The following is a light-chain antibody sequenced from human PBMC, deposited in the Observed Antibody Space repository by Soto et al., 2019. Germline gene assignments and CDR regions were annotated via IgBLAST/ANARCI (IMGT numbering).Light chain of an antibody. CDR3: QQRSNWWT. Sequence: EIVLTQSPATLCLSPGERATLSCRASQSVSRNLAWYQQKPGQAPRLLIYSATTRATGIPDRFSGSGSGTDFTLTISSLEPEDFAVYYCQQRSNWWTFGQGTKVDIK. CDR1: QSVSRN. J-gene: IGKJ1*01. V-gene: IGKV3-11*01. CDR2: SAT.